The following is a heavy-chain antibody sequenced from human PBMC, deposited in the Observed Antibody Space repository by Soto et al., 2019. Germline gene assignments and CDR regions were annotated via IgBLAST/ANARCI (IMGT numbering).Heavy chain of an antibody. J-gene: IGHJ6*02. D-gene: IGHD6-19*01. Sequence: ASVKVSFKASGYTFTSYGISWVRQAPGQGLEWMGWISAYNGNTNYAQKLQGRVTMTTDTSTSTAYMELRSLRSDDTAVYYCAREEVGKQGLVLYYYGMDVWGQGTTVTVSS. CDR3: AREEVGKQGLVLYYYGMDV. CDR2: ISAYNGNT. V-gene: IGHV1-18*01. CDR1: GYTFTSYG.